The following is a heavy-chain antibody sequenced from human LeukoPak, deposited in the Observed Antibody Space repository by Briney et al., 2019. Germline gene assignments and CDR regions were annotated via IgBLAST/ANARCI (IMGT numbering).Heavy chain of an antibody. D-gene: IGHD6-13*01. CDR1: GGSISSSSYF. V-gene: IGHV4-39*07. CDR3: ARESPAHSSSWTHGWYFDY. CDR2: LYYSGST. J-gene: IGHJ4*02. Sequence: SETLSLTCTVSGGSISSSSYFWGWIRQPPGKGLEWIGNLYYSGSTYYNPSLKSRVTISVDTSKNQFSLKLSSVTAADTAVYYCARESPAHSSSWTHGWYFDYWGQGTLVTVSS.